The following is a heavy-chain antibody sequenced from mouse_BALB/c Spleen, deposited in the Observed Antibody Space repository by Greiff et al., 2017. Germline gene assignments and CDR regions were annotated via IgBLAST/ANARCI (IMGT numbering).Heavy chain of an antibody. Sequence: VQLQQSGTVLARPGASVKMSCKASGYTFTSYWMHWVKQRPGQGLEWIGAIYPGNSDTSYNQKFKGKAKLTAVTSTSTAYMELSSLTNEDSAVYCCTNYYYGSSGGYYFDYWGQGTTLTVSS. V-gene: IGHV1-5*01. CDR3: TNYYYGSSGGYYFDY. CDR1: GYTFTSYW. CDR2: IYPGNSDT. J-gene: IGHJ2*01. D-gene: IGHD1-1*01.